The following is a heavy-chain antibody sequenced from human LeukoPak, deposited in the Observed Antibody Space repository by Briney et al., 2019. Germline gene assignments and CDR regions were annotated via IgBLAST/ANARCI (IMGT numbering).Heavy chain of an antibody. D-gene: IGHD2-15*01. J-gene: IGHJ4*02. CDR2: INPDSGGA. V-gene: IGHV1-2*06. CDR3: ARGTDCSGGSCLDY. Sequence: ASVKLSCKASGYTFTGNFMHWLRQAPGQGLEWMGLINPDSGGANYAQKFQGRVTMTRDTSISTAYMELSRLRSDDTAVYYCARGTDCSGGSCLDYWGQGTLVTVSS. CDR1: GYTFTGNF.